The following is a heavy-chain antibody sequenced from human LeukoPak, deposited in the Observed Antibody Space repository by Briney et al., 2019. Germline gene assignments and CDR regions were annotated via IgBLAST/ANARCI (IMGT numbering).Heavy chain of an antibody. CDR3: ARDPLPYYYDSSGYPH. J-gene: IGHJ1*01. D-gene: IGHD3-22*01. CDR1: GGSISGGGYS. CDR2: IYHSGST. Sequence: SETLPLTCPVSGGSISGGGYSWSWIRHPPGKGLEWFGYIYHSGSTYYNPSLKSRVTISVDRSKNQLSLKLSSVTAADTAVYYCARDPLPYYYDSSGYPHWGQGTLVTVSS. V-gene: IGHV4-30-2*01.